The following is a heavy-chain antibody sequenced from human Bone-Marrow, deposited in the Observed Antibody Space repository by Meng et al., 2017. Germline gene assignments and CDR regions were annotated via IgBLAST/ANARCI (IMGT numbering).Heavy chain of an antibody. Sequence: QVQSQHSGPGRVKPSQTLSRPCAISGDSVSSNSAAWHWIRQSPSRGLEWLGRTYYRSKWYTDYAVSVKSRITINPDTSKNQFSLQLNSVTPEDTAVYYCARGDYSSSPSFWGQGTLVTVSS. CDR1: GDSVSSNSAA. D-gene: IGHD3-22*01. J-gene: IGHJ4*02. V-gene: IGHV6-1*01. CDR3: ARGDYSSSPSF. CDR2: TYYRSKWYT.